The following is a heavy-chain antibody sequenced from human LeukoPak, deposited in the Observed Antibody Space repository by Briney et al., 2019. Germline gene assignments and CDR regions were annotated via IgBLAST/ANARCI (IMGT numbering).Heavy chain of an antibody. V-gene: IGHV4-59*01. CDR1: GGSISSYY. CDR3: ARVIHYYGSGGYYSLLDY. J-gene: IGHJ4*02. Sequence: PSETLSLTCTVSGGSISSYYWSWIRQPPGKGLEWIGYIYYSGSTNYNPSLKSRVTISVDTSKNQFSLKLSSVTAADTAVYYCARVIHYYGSGGYYSLLDYWGQGTLVTVSS. CDR2: IYYSGST. D-gene: IGHD3-10*01.